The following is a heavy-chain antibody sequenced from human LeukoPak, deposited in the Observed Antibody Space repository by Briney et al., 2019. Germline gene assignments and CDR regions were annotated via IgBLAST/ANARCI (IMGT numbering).Heavy chain of an antibody. CDR1: GGSISSYY. D-gene: IGHD1-14*01. CDR3: ASIEAEFGVNRLYYFDY. Sequence: SETLSLTCTVSGGSISSYYWSWIRQPAGKGLEWIGRIYTSGSTNYNPSLKSRVTMSVDTSKNQFSLKLSSVTAADTAVYYCASIEAEFGVNRLYYFDYWGQGTLVTVSS. J-gene: IGHJ4*02. V-gene: IGHV4-4*07. CDR2: IYTSGST.